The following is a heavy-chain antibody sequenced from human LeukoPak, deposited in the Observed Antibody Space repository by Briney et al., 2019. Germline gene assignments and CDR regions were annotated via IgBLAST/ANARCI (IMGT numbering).Heavy chain of an antibody. V-gene: IGHV4-34*01. CDR2: INHSGST. J-gene: IGHJ5*02. CDR3: ARVTGLFRAWFDP. Sequence: PSETLSLTCAVCGGSFSGYYWSWIRQPPGKGLEWIGEINHSGSTNYNPSLKSRVTISVDTSKNQFSLKLSSVTAADTAVYYCARVTGLFRAWFDPWGQGALVTVSS. CDR1: GGSFSGYY. D-gene: IGHD1-1*01.